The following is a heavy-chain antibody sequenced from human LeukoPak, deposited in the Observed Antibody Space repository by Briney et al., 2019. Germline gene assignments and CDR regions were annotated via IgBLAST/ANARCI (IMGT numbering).Heavy chain of an antibody. Sequence: GASVKASCKSSGYTFTSYAMHWVRQAPGQKLEWMGWINAGNGDTKYSQKFQGRVTITRDTSASTAYMELSSLRSEDTAVYYCARCGPGSTSCYNKGNIGMDVWGKGTTVTVSS. J-gene: IGHJ6*04. CDR2: INAGNGDT. CDR3: ARCGPGSTSCYNKGNIGMDV. D-gene: IGHD2-2*02. CDR1: GYTFTSYA. V-gene: IGHV1-3*01.